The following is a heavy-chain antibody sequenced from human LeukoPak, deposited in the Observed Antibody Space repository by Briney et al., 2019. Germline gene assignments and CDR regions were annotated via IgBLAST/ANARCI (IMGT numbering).Heavy chain of an antibody. Sequence: GESLKISCIDSGSNFVDYWIGWVRQVPGRGLEWKAAIFPGDSETTYSPSFQGQVSISVDTSTNTAYLEWSSLKASDTAIYYCARQDLGDCGRNYFLSWGQRTLVIVSS. V-gene: IGHV5-51*01. CDR3: ARQDLGDCGRNYFLS. J-gene: IGHJ4*02. CDR1: GSNFVDYW. CDR2: IFPGDSET. D-gene: IGHD2-21*02.